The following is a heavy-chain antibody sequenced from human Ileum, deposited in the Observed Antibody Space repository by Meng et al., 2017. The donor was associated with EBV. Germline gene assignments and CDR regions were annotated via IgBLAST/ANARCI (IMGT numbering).Heavy chain of an antibody. D-gene: IGHD4-17*01. V-gene: IGHV3-11*01. Sequence: VHLVESGGGFVEPGGSLRLSCVASGFTLGDYYMGWTRQAPGKGLEWISYIDSGSTTINYADSVKGRFTISRDNAMNTLYLEMNYLRADDTAVYYCARENYGSDYWGQGTLVTVSS. J-gene: IGHJ4*02. CDR3: ARENYGSDY. CDR2: IDSGSTTI. CDR1: GFTLGDYY.